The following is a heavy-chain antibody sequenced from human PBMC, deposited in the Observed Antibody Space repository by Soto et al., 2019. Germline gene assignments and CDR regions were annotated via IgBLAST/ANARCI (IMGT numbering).Heavy chain of an antibody. CDR2: INHSGST. CDR3: GRGRGFLEWLLYGTLDY. J-gene: IGHJ4*02. CDR1: GGSFSGYY. Sequence: PSETLSLTCAVYGGSFSGYYWSWIRQPPGKGLEWIGEINHSGSTNYNPSLKSRVTISVDTSKNQFSLKLSSVTAADTAVYYCGRGRGFLEWLLYGTLDYWGQGTLVTVSS. D-gene: IGHD3-3*01. V-gene: IGHV4-34*01.